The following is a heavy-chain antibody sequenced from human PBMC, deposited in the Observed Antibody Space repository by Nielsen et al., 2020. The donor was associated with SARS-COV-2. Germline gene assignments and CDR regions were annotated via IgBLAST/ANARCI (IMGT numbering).Heavy chain of an antibody. CDR3: ARRDFWSGYYTPYGMDV. CDR2: IYYSGST. Sequence: SETLSLTCTVSGGSISSGGYYWSWIRQHPGKGLEWIGYIYYSGSTYYNPPLKSRVTISVDTSKNQFSLKLSSVTAADTAVYYCARRDFWSGYYTPYGMDVWGQGTTVTVSS. D-gene: IGHD3-3*01. J-gene: IGHJ6*02. V-gene: IGHV4-31*03. CDR1: GGSISSGGYY.